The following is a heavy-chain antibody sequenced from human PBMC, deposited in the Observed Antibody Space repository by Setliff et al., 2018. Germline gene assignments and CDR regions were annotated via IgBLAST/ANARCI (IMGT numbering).Heavy chain of an antibody. CDR1: GGSFSGYY. Sequence: LSLPCAVYGGSFSGYYWSWIRQPPGKGLEWIGEINHSGSTNYNPSLKSRVTISVDTSKNQFSLKLSSVTAADTAVYYCARGGYYYTRSYFDYWGQGTLVTVSS. V-gene: IGHV4-34*01. CDR2: INHSGST. J-gene: IGHJ4*02. D-gene: IGHD3-22*01. CDR3: ARGGYYYTRSYFDY.